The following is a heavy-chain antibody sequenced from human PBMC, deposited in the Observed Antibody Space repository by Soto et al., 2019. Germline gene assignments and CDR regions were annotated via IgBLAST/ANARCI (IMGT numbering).Heavy chain of an antibody. D-gene: IGHD5-18*01. V-gene: IGHV4-39*01. Sequence: SDTLSLTCVGSGDSITTSTYYWGWIRQPTGKGLEWIGIFHYGGSTSSNPSLKSRVTIFVDTSKNPFSLIVNYVTAADTAVYYCAKYTSGTMRDYWGQGTLVT. CDR2: FHYGGST. J-gene: IGHJ4*02. CDR3: AKYTSGTMRDY. CDR1: GDSITTSTYY.